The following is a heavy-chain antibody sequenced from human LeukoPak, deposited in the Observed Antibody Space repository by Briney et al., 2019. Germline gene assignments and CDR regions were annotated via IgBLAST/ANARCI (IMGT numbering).Heavy chain of an antibody. CDR3: ARDLFGSGSFYGF. J-gene: IGHJ4*02. CDR2: ITSSSAYI. CDR1: GFTFSSYS. Sequence: GGSLRLSCAASGFTFSSYSMNWVRQAPGKGLEWVSSITSSSAYIYYADSVKGRFTISRDNARNSLYLQMNSLRAEDTAVYYCARDLFGSGSFYGFWGQGTLVTVSS. V-gene: IGHV3-21*06. D-gene: IGHD3-10*01.